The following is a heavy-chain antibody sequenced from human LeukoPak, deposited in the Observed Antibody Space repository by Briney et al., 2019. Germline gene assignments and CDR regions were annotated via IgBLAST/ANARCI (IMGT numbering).Heavy chain of an antibody. CDR2: INHSGST. Sequence: PSETLSLTCAVYGGSFSGYHWSWIRQPPGKGLEWIGEINHSGSTNYNPSLKSRVTIYVDTSKNQFSVKLSSVTAADTAVYYCARQSVGFGEFHFDYWGQGTLVTVSS. J-gene: IGHJ4*02. CDR1: GGSFSGYH. V-gene: IGHV4-34*01. CDR3: ARQSVGFGEFHFDY. D-gene: IGHD3-10*01.